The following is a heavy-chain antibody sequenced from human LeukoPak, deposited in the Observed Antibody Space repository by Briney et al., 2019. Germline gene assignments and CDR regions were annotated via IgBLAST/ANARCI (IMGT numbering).Heavy chain of an antibody. D-gene: IGHD1-26*01. CDR1: GYTLTELS. CDR3: ATHSGNYYLGALDV. CDR2: FDPEDGET. V-gene: IGHV1-24*01. J-gene: IGHJ3*01. Sequence: ASVKVSCKVSGYTLTELSVHWVRQAPGKGLEWMGGFDPEDGETIYAQKFQGRVTMTEDTSTDTTYMELSGLRSEDTAVYYCATHSGNYYLGALDVWGQGTMVTVSS.